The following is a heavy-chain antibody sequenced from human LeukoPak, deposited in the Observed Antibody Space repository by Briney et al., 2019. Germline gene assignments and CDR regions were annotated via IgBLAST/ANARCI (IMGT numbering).Heavy chain of an antibody. CDR3: ARGWGGSPPFDS. D-gene: IGHD1-26*01. J-gene: IGHJ4*02. Sequence: ASVKVSCKTSGYTFTGYYLHWVRQAPGQGREWMGWINPNSGGTNYAQKFQGRVSMTTYTSTTTANMDLTSLRSDDTAVYYCARGWGGSPPFDSWGQGTQVTVSS. V-gene: IGHV1-2*02. CDR1: GYTFTGYY. CDR2: INPNSGGT.